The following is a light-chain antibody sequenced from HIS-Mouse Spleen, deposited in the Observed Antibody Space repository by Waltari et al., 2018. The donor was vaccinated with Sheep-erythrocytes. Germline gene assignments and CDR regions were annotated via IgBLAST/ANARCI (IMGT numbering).Light chain of an antibody. CDR3: CSYAGSSTPWV. CDR2: EGS. V-gene: IGLV2-23*01. J-gene: IGLJ3*02. Sequence: QSALTQPASVSGSPGQSIPISCTGTRSDVGIYNLVSSYQQHPGKAPKLMIYEGSKRPSGVSNRFSGSKSGNTASLTISGLQAEDEADYYCCSYAGSSTPWVFGGGTKLTVL. CDR1: RSDVGIYNL.